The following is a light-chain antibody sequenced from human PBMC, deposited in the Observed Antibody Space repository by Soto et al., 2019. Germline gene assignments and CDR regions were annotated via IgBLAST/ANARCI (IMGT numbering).Light chain of an antibody. Sequence: QSVLTQPPSVSGAPGQRVTISCTGSNSNIGAGYDVHWYQQLPGTAPRLLIYRSDDRPSGVPDRFSASVSGNSASVAITGLQTEDEDVYYGQSYDSNLSAVFGPGSKVTVL. J-gene: IGLJ1*01. CDR2: RSD. V-gene: IGLV1-40*01. CDR3: QSYDSNLSAV. CDR1: NSNIGAGYD.